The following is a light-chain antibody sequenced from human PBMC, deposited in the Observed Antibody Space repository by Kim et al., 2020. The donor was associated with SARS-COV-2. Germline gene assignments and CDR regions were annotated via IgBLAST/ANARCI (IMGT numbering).Light chain of an antibody. CDR1: SSDVGDYNY. CDR3: SSYTSSSTWV. J-gene: IGLJ3*02. Sequence: GQSITISCTGTSSDVGDYNYVSWYQQHPGKAPKLMIYDLSKRPSGVSNRFSGSKSGNTASLTISGLQAEDEADYYCSSYTSSSTWVFGGGTQLTVL. V-gene: IGLV2-14*04. CDR2: DLS.